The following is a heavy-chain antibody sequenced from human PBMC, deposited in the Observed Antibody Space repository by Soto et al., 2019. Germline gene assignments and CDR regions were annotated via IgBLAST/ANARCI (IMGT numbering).Heavy chain of an antibody. CDR2: ISYDGSNK. CDR1: GFTFSSYA. V-gene: IGHV3-30-3*01. J-gene: IGHJ4*02. D-gene: IGHD6-13*01. CDR3: ARVPGAPWYLTTRHFDY. Sequence: ESGGGVVQPGRSLRLSCAASGFTFSSYAMHWVRQAPGKGLEWVAVISYDGSNKYYADSVKGRFTISRDNSKNTLYLQMNSLRAEDTAVYYCARVPGAPWYLTTRHFDYWGQGTLVTVSS.